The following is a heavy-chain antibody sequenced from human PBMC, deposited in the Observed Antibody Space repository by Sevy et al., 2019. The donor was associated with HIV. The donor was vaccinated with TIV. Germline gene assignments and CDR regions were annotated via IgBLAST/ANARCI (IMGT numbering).Heavy chain of an antibody. D-gene: IGHD6-19*01. Sequence: GGSLRLSCAASGFTFSSYAMSWVRQAPGKGLEWVSAISGSGGSTYYEDSVKGRFTISRENSKNTLYLQMNSLRAEDTAVYYCAKDQSQWLVRGTSDYWGQGTLVTVSS. V-gene: IGHV3-23*01. CDR3: AKDQSQWLVRGTSDY. CDR1: GFTFSSYA. CDR2: ISGSGGST. J-gene: IGHJ4*02.